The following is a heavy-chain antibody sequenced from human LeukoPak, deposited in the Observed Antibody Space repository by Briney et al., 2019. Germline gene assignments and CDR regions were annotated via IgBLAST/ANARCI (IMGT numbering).Heavy chain of an antibody. Sequence: GGSLRLSCAASGFTFSIYSTNWVRQAPGKGLEWVSSISSSSSYIYYADSVKGRFTISRDNAKNSLFLQMNSLRAEDTAVYYCARDENNWNSGKSWGQGTMVTVSS. CDR3: ARDENNWNSGKS. J-gene: IGHJ3*01. D-gene: IGHD1-7*01. V-gene: IGHV3-21*06. CDR1: GFTFSIYS. CDR2: ISSSSSYI.